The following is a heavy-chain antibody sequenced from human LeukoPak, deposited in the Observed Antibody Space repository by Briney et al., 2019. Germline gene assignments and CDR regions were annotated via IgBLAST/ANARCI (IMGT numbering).Heavy chain of an antibody. D-gene: IGHD3-22*01. CDR2: IYYSGST. Sequence: SETLSLTCTVSGGSISSYYRSWIRQPPGKGLEWIGYIYYSGSTNYNPSLKSRVTISVDTSKNQFSLKLSSVTAADTAVYYCARDHYGYYDSSGYYHRTFDAFDIWGQGTMVTVSS. J-gene: IGHJ3*02. V-gene: IGHV4-59*01. CDR1: GGSISSYY. CDR3: ARDHYGYYDSSGYYHRTFDAFDI.